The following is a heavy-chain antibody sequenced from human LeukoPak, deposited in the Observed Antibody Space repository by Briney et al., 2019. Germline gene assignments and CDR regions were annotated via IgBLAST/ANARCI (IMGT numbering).Heavy chain of an antibody. J-gene: IGHJ4*02. V-gene: IGHV3-23*01. Sequence: PRGALRLSCAASGFTFSSYAMSWVRQAPGKGLEGVSAISGSGGSTYYAASVKGRFTISRDNSKNTLYLKMNSLRAEDTAVYYCANTVKIGYWGQGTLVTVSS. D-gene: IGHD4-11*01. CDR2: ISGSGGST. CDR3: ANTVKIGY. CDR1: GFTFSSYA.